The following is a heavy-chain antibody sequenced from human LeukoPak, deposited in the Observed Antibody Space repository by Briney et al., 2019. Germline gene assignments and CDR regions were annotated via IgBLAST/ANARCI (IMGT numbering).Heavy chain of an antibody. V-gene: IGHV3-30*02. Sequence: PGGSLRLSCAASGFTFSSYGMHWVRQAPGKGLEWVAFIRYDGSNKYYADSVKGRFTISRDNSKNTLYLQMNSLRAEDTAVYYCAKDLAIYDLPTGARGPDYWGQGTLVTVSS. D-gene: IGHD3-3*01. CDR3: AKDLAIYDLPTGARGPDY. CDR2: IRYDGSNK. CDR1: GFTFSSYG. J-gene: IGHJ4*02.